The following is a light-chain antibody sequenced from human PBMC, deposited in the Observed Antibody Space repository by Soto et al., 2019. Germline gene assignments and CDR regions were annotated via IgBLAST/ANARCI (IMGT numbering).Light chain of an antibody. Sequence: EIVLTQSPDTLSLSPGEKATLSCRASQSISSSLAWYQQKPGQAPRLLIYDASTRPPGIPARFSGSGSGTDFTLTISSLEPEDFAVYYCQQRTNWLTFGQGTRLEIK. CDR2: DAS. V-gene: IGKV3-11*01. J-gene: IGKJ5*01. CDR3: QQRTNWLT. CDR1: QSISSS.